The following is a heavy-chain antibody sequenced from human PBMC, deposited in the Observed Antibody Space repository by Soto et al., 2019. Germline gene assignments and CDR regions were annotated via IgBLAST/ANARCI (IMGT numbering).Heavy chain of an antibody. J-gene: IGHJ6*02. Sequence: ASVKVSCKASGYTFTGYYMHWVRQAPGQGLEWMGWINPNSGDTNYAQKFQGWVTMTRDTSISTAYVELSRLRSDDTAVYYCARDGQFYYYYGMDVWGQGTTVTVSS. CDR1: GYTFTGYY. CDR3: ARDGQFYYYYGMDV. CDR2: INPNSGDT. V-gene: IGHV1-2*04.